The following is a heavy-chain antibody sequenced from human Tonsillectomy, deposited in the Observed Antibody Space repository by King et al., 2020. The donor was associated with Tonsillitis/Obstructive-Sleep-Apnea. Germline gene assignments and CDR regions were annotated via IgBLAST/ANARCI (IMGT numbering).Heavy chain of an antibody. V-gene: IGHV4-34*01. J-gene: IGHJ6*03. CDR2: INHSGST. CDR1: GGSFSGYY. D-gene: IGHD3-16*02. Sequence: VQLQQWGAGLLKPSETLSLTCAVYGGSFSGYYWSWIRQPPGKGLEWIGEINHSGSTNYNPSLKSRVTISVDTSKNQFSLKLSSVTAADTAVYYCARGNTYYDYIWGSYQAPWANYYMDVWGKGTTVTVSS. CDR3: ARGNTYYDYIWGSYQAPWANYYMDV.